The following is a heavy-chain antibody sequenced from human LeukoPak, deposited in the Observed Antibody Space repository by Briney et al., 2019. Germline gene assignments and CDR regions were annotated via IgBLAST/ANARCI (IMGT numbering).Heavy chain of an antibody. V-gene: IGHV1-2*02. CDR2: INPNSGGT. CDR3: ARDLLSHGIEAWSRVDAFDI. D-gene: IGHD2-15*01. CDR1: GYTFTGYY. J-gene: IGHJ3*02. Sequence: GASVKVSCKASGYTFTGYYMHWVRQAPGQGLEWMGWINPNSGGTNYAQKFQGRVTMTRDTSISTAYMELSRLRSDDTAVYYCARDLLSHGIEAWSRVDAFDIWGQGTMVTVSS.